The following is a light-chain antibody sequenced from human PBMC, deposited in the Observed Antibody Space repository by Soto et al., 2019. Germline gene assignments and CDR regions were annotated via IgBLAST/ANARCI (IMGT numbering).Light chain of an antibody. V-gene: IGKV1-39*01. CDR2: AAS. CDR1: QSINSY. J-gene: IGKJ1*01. Sequence: DIQMTQSPSSQSASVGDRVTITCRASQSINSYLNWYQQKPGKAPKLLIYAASSLQSGVPSRFSGSGSETDFTLTTTSLQPDDFAPYYCQQSFSTPRTFGQGTRVDI. CDR3: QQSFSTPRT.